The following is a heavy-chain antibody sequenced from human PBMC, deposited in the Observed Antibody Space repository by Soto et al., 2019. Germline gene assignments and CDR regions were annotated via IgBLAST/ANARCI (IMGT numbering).Heavy chain of an antibody. V-gene: IGHV4-30-4*01. J-gene: IGHJ4*02. Sequence: QVQLQESGPGLVKPSQTLSLTCTVSGGSISSGDYYWSWIRQPPGKGLEWIGYIYYSGSTYYNPSLKSRVTISVDTSKNQCSLKLSSVTAADTVVYYCARVQGGGGAMVHNYWGQGTLVTVSS. CDR2: IYYSGST. D-gene: IGHD5-18*01. CDR1: GGSISSGDYY. CDR3: ARVQGGGGAMVHNY.